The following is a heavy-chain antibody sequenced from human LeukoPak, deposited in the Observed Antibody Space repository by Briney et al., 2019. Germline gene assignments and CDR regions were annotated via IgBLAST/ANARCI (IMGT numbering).Heavy chain of an antibody. Sequence: SETLSLTCTVSGGSISSYYWSWLRQPPGKGLEWMGYIYYSGSTNYNPSLKSRVTISVDTSKNQFSLKLSSVTAADTAVYYCARDRTPYSSGWYKDAFDIWGQGTMVTVSS. CDR1: GGSISSYY. CDR2: IYYSGST. J-gene: IGHJ3*02. CDR3: ARDRTPYSSGWYKDAFDI. V-gene: IGHV4-59*01. D-gene: IGHD6-19*01.